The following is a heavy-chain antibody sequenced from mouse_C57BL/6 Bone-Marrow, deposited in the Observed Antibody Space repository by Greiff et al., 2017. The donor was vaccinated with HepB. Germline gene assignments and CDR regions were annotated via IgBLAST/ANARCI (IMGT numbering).Heavy chain of an antibody. J-gene: IGHJ4*01. Sequence: QVHVKQSGAELVKPGASVKLSCKASGYTFTEYTIHWVKQRSGQGLEWIGWFYPGSGSIKYNEKFKDKATLTADKSSSTVYMELSRLTSEDSAVYFCARRGYYGSSYDAMDYWGQGTSVTVSS. CDR2: FYPGSGSI. V-gene: IGHV1-62-2*01. CDR3: ARRGYYGSSYDAMDY. CDR1: GYTFTEYT. D-gene: IGHD1-1*01.